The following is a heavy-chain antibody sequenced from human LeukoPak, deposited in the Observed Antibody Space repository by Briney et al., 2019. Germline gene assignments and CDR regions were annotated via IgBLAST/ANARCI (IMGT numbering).Heavy chain of an antibody. J-gene: IGHJ6*02. D-gene: IGHD4-23*01. CDR2: IGTAGDT. V-gene: IGHV3-13*01. Sequence: GGSLRLSCAASGFTFSAYWMHWVRQVTGKGLEWVSVIGTAGDTYYPGSVKGRFTISRDNAKSSLYLQMNSLRAGDTTVYYCARDGGGSGGYYYYGMDVWGQGTTVTVSS. CDR3: ARDGGGSGGYYYYGMDV. CDR1: GFTFSAYW.